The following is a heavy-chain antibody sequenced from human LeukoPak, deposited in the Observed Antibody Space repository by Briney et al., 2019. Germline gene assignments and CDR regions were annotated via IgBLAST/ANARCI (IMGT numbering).Heavy chain of an antibody. V-gene: IGHV4-38-2*02. CDR3: ARELKGKNEKYFDY. CDR1: GYSISSAYY. J-gene: IGHJ4*02. CDR2: IHHTGST. D-gene: IGHD3-10*01. Sequence: PSETLSLTCTVSGYSISSAYYWGWIRQPPGKGLEWIATIHHTGSTYYNPSLKSRVTISLDTSKNQFSLKLSSVTAADTAVYYCARELKGKNEKYFDYWGQGTLVTVSS.